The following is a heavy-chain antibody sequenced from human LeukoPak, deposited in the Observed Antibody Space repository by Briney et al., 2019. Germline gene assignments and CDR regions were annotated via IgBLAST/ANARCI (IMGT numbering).Heavy chain of an antibody. D-gene: IGHD2-15*01. CDR2: INHSGST. CDR1: GGSFSGHY. Sequence: SETLSLTCAVYGGSFSGHYWSWIRQPPGKGLGWIGEINHSGSTNYNPSLKSRVTISVDTSKNQFSLKLSSVTAADTAVYYCARAQDERNFDYWGQGTLVTVSS. J-gene: IGHJ4*02. CDR3: ARAQDERNFDY. V-gene: IGHV4-34*01.